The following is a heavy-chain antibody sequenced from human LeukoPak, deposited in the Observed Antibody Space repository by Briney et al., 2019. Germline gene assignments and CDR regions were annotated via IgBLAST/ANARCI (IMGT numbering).Heavy chain of an antibody. Sequence: ASVKVSCKASGYTFTVYYMHWVRQAPGQGLEWMGWINPNSGGTHYAQKFQGRVTMTRDTSISTAYMELSRLTSDDTAVYYCARDPPNDYGDQTPYDYWGQGTLVTVSS. CDR3: ARDPPNDYGDQTPYDY. D-gene: IGHD4-17*01. CDR2: INPNSGGT. V-gene: IGHV1-2*02. CDR1: GYTFTVYY. J-gene: IGHJ4*02.